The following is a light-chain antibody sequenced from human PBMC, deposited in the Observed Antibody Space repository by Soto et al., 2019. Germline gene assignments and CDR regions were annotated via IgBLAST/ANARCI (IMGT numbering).Light chain of an antibody. Sequence: QSVLTQPPSVSAAPGQQVAISCSGSSSNIGDNYVSWYQHVPGTAPRLLIYDNNKRPSGIPDRFSGSKSGTTATLGITGLQTGDEADYFCGTWDSSLSIVVFGGGTKVTVL. CDR1: SSNIGDNY. J-gene: IGLJ2*01. CDR3: GTWDSSLSIVV. V-gene: IGLV1-51*01. CDR2: DNN.